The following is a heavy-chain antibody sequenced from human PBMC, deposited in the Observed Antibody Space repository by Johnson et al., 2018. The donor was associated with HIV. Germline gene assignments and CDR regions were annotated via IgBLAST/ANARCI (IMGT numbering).Heavy chain of an antibody. CDR3: ARGNLYYSTDAFEI. CDR1: GFTFSSYA. CDR2: ISYDGSNK. D-gene: IGHD3-16*01. V-gene: IGHV3-30*04. Sequence: QVLLVESGGGVVQPGRSLRLSCAASGFTFSSYAMHWVRQAPGKGLEWVAIISYDGSNKYYADSVKGRFTISRDNYKKTLFLQMNSLRAEDTAMYYCARGNLYYSTDAFEIWGQGTMLTVSP. J-gene: IGHJ3*02.